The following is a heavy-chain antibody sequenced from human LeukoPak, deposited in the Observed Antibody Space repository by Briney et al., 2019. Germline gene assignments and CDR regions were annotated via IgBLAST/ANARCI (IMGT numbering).Heavy chain of an antibody. J-gene: IGHJ1*01. Sequence: GGSLKLSCAASGFTFSGSAMHWVRQASGKGLEWVGRIRSKANSYATAYAASVKGRFTISRDDSKNTAYLQMNSLKTEDTAVYYCTSIVVVTGYFQHWGQGTLVTVSS. CDR2: IRSKANSYAT. V-gene: IGHV3-73*01. CDR1: GFTFSGSA. D-gene: IGHD2-21*02. CDR3: TSIVVVTGYFQH.